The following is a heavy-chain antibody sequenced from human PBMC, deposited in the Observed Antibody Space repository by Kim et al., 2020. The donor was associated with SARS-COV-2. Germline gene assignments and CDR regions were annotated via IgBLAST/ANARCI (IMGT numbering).Heavy chain of an antibody. D-gene: IGHD3-10*01. Sequence: GGSLRLSCAASGFTFSSYSMNWVRQAPGKGLEWVSYISSSSSTIYYADSVKGRFTISRDNAKNSLYLQMNSLRDEDTAVYYCARDADITMVRGGDAFDIWGQGTMVTVSS. CDR3: ARDADITMVRGGDAFDI. V-gene: IGHV3-48*02. J-gene: IGHJ3*02. CDR2: ISSSSSTI. CDR1: GFTFSSYS.